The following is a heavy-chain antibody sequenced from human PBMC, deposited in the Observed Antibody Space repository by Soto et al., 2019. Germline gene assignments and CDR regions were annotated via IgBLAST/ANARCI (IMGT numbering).Heavy chain of an antibody. CDR1: GCRFISYW. CDR2: IYPGDSDT. D-gene: IGHD3-22*01. V-gene: IGHV5-51*01. Sequence: GESLKISCKASGCRFISYWIVWVRQMPGKGLEWMGIIYPGDSDTTYSPSFQGQVTISADKSISTAYLQWSSLKASDTAMYYCARRHAYYYDSSGYAFDPWGQGTLVTVSS. CDR3: ARRHAYYYDSSGYAFDP. J-gene: IGHJ5*02.